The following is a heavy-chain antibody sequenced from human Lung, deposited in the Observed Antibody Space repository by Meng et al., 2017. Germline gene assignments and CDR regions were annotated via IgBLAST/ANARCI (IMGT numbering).Heavy chain of an antibody. Sequence: EVQLVESGGGLVKPGGSLRLSGAACGFTFSSYSMNWVRQAPGKGLEWVSFISSSPTYADSVKGRFPISREKAENSLYLQMNSLRVEDTAVYFCARGRVVVSATPSDYWGQGTLVTVSS. CDR2: ISSSPT. CDR1: GFTFSSYS. J-gene: IGHJ4*02. CDR3: ARGRVVVSATPSDY. D-gene: IGHD2-15*01. V-gene: IGHV3-21*01.